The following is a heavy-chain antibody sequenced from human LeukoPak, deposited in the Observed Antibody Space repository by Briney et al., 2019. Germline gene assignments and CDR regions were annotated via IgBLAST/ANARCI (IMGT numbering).Heavy chain of an antibody. CDR1: GFTFSSYA. D-gene: IGHD3-22*01. Sequence: PGGSLRLSCAASGFTFSSYAMSWVRQAPGKGLEWVSAISGSGADTYYADSVRGRFTISRDNSKSTLYLQMNSLRVEDMAVYYCAKIDSSGFCAWGQGTLVTVSS. V-gene: IGHV3-23*01. CDR2: ISGSGADT. CDR3: AKIDSSGFCA. J-gene: IGHJ4*02.